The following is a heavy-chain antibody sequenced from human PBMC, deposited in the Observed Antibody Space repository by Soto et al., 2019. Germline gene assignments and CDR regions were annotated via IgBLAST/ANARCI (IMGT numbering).Heavy chain of an antibody. D-gene: IGHD5-18*01. CDR2: ISGSGGRT. J-gene: IGHJ4*02. Sequence: EVQLLESGGGLVQPGGSLRLSCAASGFTFSSYAMSWVRQAPGKGLEWVSVISGSGGRTYYADSVRGRFTISRDNSKKTLYLQMNSLRAEDTAVYYCAKRDEREYSCCGFDYWGQGTSVTVSS. CDR3: AKRDEREYSCCGFDY. V-gene: IGHV3-23*01. CDR1: GFTFSSYA.